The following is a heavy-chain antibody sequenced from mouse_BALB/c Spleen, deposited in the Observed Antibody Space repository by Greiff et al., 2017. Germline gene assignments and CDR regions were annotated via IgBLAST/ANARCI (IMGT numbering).Heavy chain of an antibody. CDR2: ISTYYGNT. J-gene: IGHJ4*01. D-gene: IGHD2-4*01. V-gene: IGHV1-67*01. Sequence: VQLQQSGPELVRPGVSVKISCKGSGYTFTDYAMHWVKQSHAKSLEWIGVISTYYGNTNYNQKFKGKATMTVDKSSSTAYMELARLTSEDSAIYYCARSRDYDGGYAMDYWGQGTSVTVSS. CDR3: ARSRDYDGGYAMDY. CDR1: GYTFTDYA.